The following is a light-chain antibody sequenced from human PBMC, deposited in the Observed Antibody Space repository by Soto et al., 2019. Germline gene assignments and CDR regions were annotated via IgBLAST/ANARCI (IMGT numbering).Light chain of an antibody. CDR3: QSYDSSLSVV. V-gene: IGLV1-40*01. J-gene: IGLJ2*01. CDR1: SSNIGAGYD. CDR2: GNS. Sequence: QSVLTQPPSVSGAPGQRVTISFTGSSSNIGAGYDVHWYQQLPGTAPKLLIYGNSNRPSGVPDRFSGSKSGTSASLAITGLQDEDEADYYCQSYDSSLSVVFGGGTKLTVL.